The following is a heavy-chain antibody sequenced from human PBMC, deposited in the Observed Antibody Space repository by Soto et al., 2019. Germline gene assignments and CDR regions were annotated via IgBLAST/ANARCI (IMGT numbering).Heavy chain of an antibody. CDR2: ISSNGGST. V-gene: IGHV3-64*02. CDR3: ARSIHDFWSGYPQGFFDY. Sequence: GGSLRLSCAASGFTFRTYAMHCVRQAPGKGLEYISAISSNGGSTFYADSVQGRFTISRDNSKNTLYLQVGSLRAEDMAVYYCARSIHDFWSGYPQGFFDYWGQGTLVTVSS. J-gene: IGHJ4*02. D-gene: IGHD3-3*01. CDR1: GFTFRTYA.